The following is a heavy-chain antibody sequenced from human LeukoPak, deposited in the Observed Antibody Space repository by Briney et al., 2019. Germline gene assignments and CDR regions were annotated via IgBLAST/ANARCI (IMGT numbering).Heavy chain of an antibody. CDR3: VRDPAWGHWYFDL. J-gene: IGHJ2*01. CDR2: NYTTEQT. CDR1: GRTVSDNY. Sequence: GGSLRLSWVGSGRTVSDNYMNWVRQTPGKGREWVLVNYTTEQTYYADSVKGRFTISRNNSKNTVYLQMNGLRVDDTAIYYCVRDPAWGHWYFDLWGRGTLVTVS. D-gene: IGHD1-26*01. V-gene: IGHV3-53*01.